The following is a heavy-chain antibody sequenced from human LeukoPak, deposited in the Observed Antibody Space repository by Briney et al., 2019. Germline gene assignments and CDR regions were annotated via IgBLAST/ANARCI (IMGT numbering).Heavy chain of an antibody. CDR3: AGGSGSYYYFDY. V-gene: IGHV3-23*01. J-gene: IGHJ4*02. CDR1: RFTFSSYA. Sequence: GGSLRLSCAASRFTFSSYAMSWVGQAPGKGLEGVSAISGSGGSTYYADSVKGRFTISRDNSKNTLYLQMNSLRAEDTAVYYCAGGSGSYYYFDYWGQGNLVTVSS. CDR2: ISGSGGST. D-gene: IGHD1-26*01.